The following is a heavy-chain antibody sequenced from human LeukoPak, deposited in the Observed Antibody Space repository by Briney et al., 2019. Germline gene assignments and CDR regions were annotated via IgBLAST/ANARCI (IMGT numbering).Heavy chain of an antibody. D-gene: IGHD5-18*01. CDR1: GGTFSSYA. Sequence: GASVKVSCKASGGTFSSYAISWVRQAPGQGLEWMGGIIPIFGTANYAQKFQGRVTITADKSTGTAYMELSSLRSEDTAVYYCASGTDTAMGDYGMDVWGKGTTVTVSS. CDR2: IIPIFGTA. CDR3: ASGTDTAMGDYGMDV. J-gene: IGHJ6*04. V-gene: IGHV1-69*06.